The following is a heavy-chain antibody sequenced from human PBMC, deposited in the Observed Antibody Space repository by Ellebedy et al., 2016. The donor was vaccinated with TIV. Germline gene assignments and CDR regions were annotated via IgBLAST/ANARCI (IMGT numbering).Heavy chain of an antibody. CDR1: RFTFRDYY. CDR3: GRGSTGNYYAMDV. J-gene: IGHJ6*02. CDR2: ITSSGNTI. Sequence: GESLKISXAASRFTFRDYYMSWIRQAPGKGLEWVSYITSSGNTIYYADSVKGRFTISRDNAKDSLFLQMNSLRVEDTAVYYCGRGSTGNYYAMDVWGQGTTVTVSS. V-gene: IGHV3-11*01. D-gene: IGHD1-1*01.